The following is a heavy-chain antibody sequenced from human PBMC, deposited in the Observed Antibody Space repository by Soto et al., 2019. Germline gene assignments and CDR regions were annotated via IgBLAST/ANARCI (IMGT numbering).Heavy chain of an antibody. D-gene: IGHD3-22*01. V-gene: IGHV1-8*01. CDR1: GHTFTSYD. CDR3: ARGDDHDSSGYIS. J-gene: IGHJ4*02. Sequence: QVQLVQSGGEVKKPGASVKVSCKASGHTFTSYDINWVRQATGQGLEWMGWMNPNSGNAGYAQNCQGRVTMTRDTYISTAYMELSSLRSEDTAVYYCARGDDHDSSGYISWGQGTLVTVSS. CDR2: MNPNSGNA.